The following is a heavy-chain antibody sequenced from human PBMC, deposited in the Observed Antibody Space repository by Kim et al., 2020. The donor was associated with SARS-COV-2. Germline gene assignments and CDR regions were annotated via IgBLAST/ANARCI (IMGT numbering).Heavy chain of an antibody. CDR3: ARSAYYYDSSGYYNFDY. D-gene: IGHD3-22*01. V-gene: IGHV1-69*01. J-gene: IGHJ4*02. Sequence: CQGRVTITAEESTSTAYMELSSLRSEDTAVYYCARSAYYYDSSGYYNFDYWGQGTLVTVSS.